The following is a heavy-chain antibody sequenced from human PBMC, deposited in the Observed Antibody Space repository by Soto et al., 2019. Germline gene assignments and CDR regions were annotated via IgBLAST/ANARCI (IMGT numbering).Heavy chain of an antibody. D-gene: IGHD3-10*01. CDR2: IYYSGST. Sequence: SETLSLTCTVSGGSISSGDYYWSWIRQPPGKGLEWIGYIYYSGSTYYNPSLKSRVTISVDTSKNQFSLKLSSVTAADTAVYYCTSRKSYPYFDYWGQGTRVTVSS. V-gene: IGHV4-30-4*01. CDR1: GGSISSGDYY. J-gene: IGHJ4*02. CDR3: TSRKSYPYFDY.